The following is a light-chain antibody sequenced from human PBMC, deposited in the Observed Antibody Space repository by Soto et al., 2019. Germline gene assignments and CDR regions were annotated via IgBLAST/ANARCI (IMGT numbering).Light chain of an antibody. CDR2: GAS. Sequence: DIQMTQSPSSVSASVGDRVTITCRASQGISNWLAWYQQQPGKAPKLLIYGASSLQSGVPSRFSGGGSGTHFALIISSLPPEDFATYYCQQTNTFLPLTFGGGTKVEI. CDR3: QQTNTFLPLT. J-gene: IGKJ4*01. V-gene: IGKV1-12*01. CDR1: QGISNW.